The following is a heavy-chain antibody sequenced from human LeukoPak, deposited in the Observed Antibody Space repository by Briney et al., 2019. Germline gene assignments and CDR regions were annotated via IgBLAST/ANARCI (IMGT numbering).Heavy chain of an antibody. CDR3: ARRLTQYDCFDP. Sequence: SQALSLTCAISGDSVSSNSVTWNWIRQSPSRGLEWLGRTYYRSTWYNDYAVSVRGRITVNPATSKNQFSLHLNSVTPEDTAVYYCARRLTQYDCFDPWGQGTLVTVSS. CDR2: TYYRSTWYN. V-gene: IGHV6-1*01. D-gene: IGHD2-2*01. CDR1: GDSVSSNSVT. J-gene: IGHJ5*02.